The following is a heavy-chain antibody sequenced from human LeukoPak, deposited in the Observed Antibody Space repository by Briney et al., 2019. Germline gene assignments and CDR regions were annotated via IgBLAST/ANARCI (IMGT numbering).Heavy chain of an antibody. CDR1: GYTFTSYA. Sequence: ASVKVSCKAPGYTFTSYAMNWVRQAPGQGLEWMGWINTNTGNPTYAQGFTGRFVFSLDTSVSTAYLQISSLKAEDTAVYYCARVRVVTLYYYYYYMDVWGKGTTVTVSS. CDR2: INTNTGNP. CDR3: ARVRVVTLYYYYYYMDV. D-gene: IGHD3-3*01. V-gene: IGHV7-4-1*02. J-gene: IGHJ6*03.